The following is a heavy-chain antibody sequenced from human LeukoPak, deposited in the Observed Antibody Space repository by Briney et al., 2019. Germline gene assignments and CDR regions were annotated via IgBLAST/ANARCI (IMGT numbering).Heavy chain of an antibody. Sequence: GGSLRLSCVASGFIFSNYWMSWVRQAPGQGLEWVANINQDGSEKYYLDSAKGRFTISRDNARNSLYLQVNSLRAEDTAVYYCARGGTSGYSSTRHFWGGNYYFDYWGQGSLVTVSS. V-gene: IGHV3-7*01. CDR3: ARGGTSGYSSTRHFWGGNYYFDY. CDR1: GFIFSNYW. D-gene: IGHD2-2*01. J-gene: IGHJ4*02. CDR2: INQDGSEK.